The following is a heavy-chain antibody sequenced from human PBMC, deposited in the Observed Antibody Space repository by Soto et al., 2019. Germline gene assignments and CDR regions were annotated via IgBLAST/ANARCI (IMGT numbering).Heavy chain of an antibody. D-gene: IGHD3-3*01. CDR2: ISGSGGST. CDR1: GFTFSSYA. Sequence: XASLGLSCAASGFTFSSYAMSGVRQAPGKGLEWVSAISGSGGSTYYADSVKGRFTISRDNSKNTLYLQMNSLRAEDTAVYYCAKDLDVLRFLEWSTWFDPWGQGTLVTVSS. V-gene: IGHV3-23*01. CDR3: AKDLDVLRFLEWSTWFDP. J-gene: IGHJ5*02.